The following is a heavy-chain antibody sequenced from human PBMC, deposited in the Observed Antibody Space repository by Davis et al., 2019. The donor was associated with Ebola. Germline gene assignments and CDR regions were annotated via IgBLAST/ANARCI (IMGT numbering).Heavy chain of an antibody. D-gene: IGHD3-22*01. CDR2: VRSHGSDD. V-gene: IGHV3-30*02. CDR3: ARGRTLSRYDSSGYYYYYGMDV. CDR1: GFTFSSYA. Sequence: GGSLRLSCAASGFTFSSYAMSWVRQAPGRGLEWVAFVRSHGSDDHYADSVKGRFTISRDNSKNTLYLQMSSLRSEDTAVYYCARGRTLSRYDSSGYYYYYGMDVWGKGTTVTVSS. J-gene: IGHJ6*04.